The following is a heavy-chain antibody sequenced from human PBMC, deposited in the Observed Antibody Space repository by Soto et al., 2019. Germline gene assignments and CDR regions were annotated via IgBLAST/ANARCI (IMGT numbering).Heavy chain of an antibody. V-gene: IGHV3-23*01. CDR3: AKAPGGAMGPLDF. CDR2: IVGSGGTT. J-gene: IGHJ4*02. Sequence: EVQLLESGGGSVQPGGSLKLSCAASGFTFSSYAMTWVRQAPGKGLEWVSGIVGSGGTTDYADSVKGRFTISRDNSKNTLYLEMNSLRAEDTAVYYCAKAPGGAMGPLDFWGQGTLVTVSS. CDR1: GFTFSSYA. D-gene: IGHD3-16*01.